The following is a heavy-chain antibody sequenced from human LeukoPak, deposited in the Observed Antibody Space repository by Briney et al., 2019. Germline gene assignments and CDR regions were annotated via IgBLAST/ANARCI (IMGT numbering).Heavy chain of an antibody. D-gene: IGHD5-18*01. J-gene: IGHJ4*02. CDR3: ARWRVQLRQKKIDY. Sequence: PSETLSLTCAVYGGSFSGYYWSWIRQPPGKGLEWIGEINHSGSTNYNPSLKSRVTISVDTSKNQFSLKLSSVTAADTAVYYCARWRVQLRQKKIDYWGQGTLVTVSS. V-gene: IGHV4-34*01. CDR1: GGSFSGYY. CDR2: INHSGST.